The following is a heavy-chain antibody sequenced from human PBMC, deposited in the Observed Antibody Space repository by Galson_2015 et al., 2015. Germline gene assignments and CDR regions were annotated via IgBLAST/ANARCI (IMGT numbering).Heavy chain of an antibody. J-gene: IGHJ6*02. CDR1: GFTFGSYE. CDR2: ITRSGTTK. D-gene: IGHD3-10*01. CDR3: ARSYYGSGTSYGMDV. V-gene: IGHV3-48*03. Sequence: SLRLSCAASGFTFGSYEMNWVRQAPGKGLEWISYITRSGTTKHYADSVKGRFTISRDNAKSSMFLEMNSLRADDTAVYYCARSYYGSGTSYGMDVWGQGTTVAVSS.